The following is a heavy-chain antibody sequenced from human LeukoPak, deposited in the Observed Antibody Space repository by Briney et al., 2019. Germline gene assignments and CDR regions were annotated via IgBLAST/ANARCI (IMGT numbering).Heavy chain of an antibody. CDR2: IYYSGST. D-gene: IGHD6-19*01. J-gene: IGHJ4*02. CDR3: XXXXXAGTGYFDY. CDR1: GGSMSPYH. V-gene: IGHV4-59*08. Sequence: SETLSLTCTVSGGSMSPYHWGWIRQPPGKGLEWTGYIYYSGSTNYNPSLNSRVTISVDTSKNQFSLRLSSVTAADTAIYYCXXXXXAGTGYFDYWGQGTLVTVSS.